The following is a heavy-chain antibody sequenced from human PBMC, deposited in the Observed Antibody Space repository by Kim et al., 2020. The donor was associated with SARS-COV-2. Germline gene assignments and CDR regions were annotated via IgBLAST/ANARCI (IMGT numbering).Heavy chain of an antibody. J-gene: IGHJ6*03. CDR2: IKQDGSEK. CDR3: ARVFDYPLNYYYYYYMDV. D-gene: IGHD3-9*01. CDR1: GFTFSSYW. Sequence: GGSLRLSCAASGFTFSSYWMSWVRQAPGKGLEWVANIKQDGSEKYYVDSVKGRFTISRDNAKNSLYLQMNSLRAEDTAVYYCARVFDYPLNYYYYYYMDVWGKGTTVTVSS. V-gene: IGHV3-7*01.